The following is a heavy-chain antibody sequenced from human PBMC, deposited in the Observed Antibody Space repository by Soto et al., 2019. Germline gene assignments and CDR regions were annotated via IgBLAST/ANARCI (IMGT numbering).Heavy chain of an antibody. CDR1: GFTFRRHA. D-gene: IGHD3-10*01. CDR3: ARSRNGGVADSFDY. J-gene: IGHJ4*02. Sequence: QVQLEESGGGVVQPGRSLRLSCEASGFTFRRHAIHWVRQAPGKGLEWVAVISRDGSNEYYEDSVKGRFTISRDNSKNTLFLQLNSLRLEDTAVYYCARSRNGGVADSFDYWGQGTLVTVSS. V-gene: IGHV3-30-3*01. CDR2: ISRDGSNE.